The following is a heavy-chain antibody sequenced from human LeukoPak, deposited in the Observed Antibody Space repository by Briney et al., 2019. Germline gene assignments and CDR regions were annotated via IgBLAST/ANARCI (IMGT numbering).Heavy chain of an antibody. CDR2: ISSSGGTI. V-gene: IGHV3-48*03. Sequence: GGSLRLSCAASGFTFSSYEMNWVRQAPGKGLEWLPYISSSGGTIYYADSVKGRFTISRDIAKNSLYLQMNGLRAEDTAVYYCARAPGSSGYALDIWGQGTVVTVSS. CDR1: GFTFSSYE. CDR3: ARAPGSSGYALDI. J-gene: IGHJ3*02. D-gene: IGHD6-13*01.